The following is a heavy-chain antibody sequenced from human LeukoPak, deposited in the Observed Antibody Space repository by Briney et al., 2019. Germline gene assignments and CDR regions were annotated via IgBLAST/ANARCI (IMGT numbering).Heavy chain of an antibody. CDR2: IYPGDSET. D-gene: IGHD6-19*01. V-gene: IGHV5-51*01. CDR1: GYRFTSYW. J-gene: IGHJ4*01. Sequence: GESPKISCKGSGYRFTSYWIGWVRQMPGKGLEWMGIIYPGDSETRYSPSSQGQVTISADKSISTAYLQWNSLKASDTAMYYCARQGIAVAGIDYWGQGTLLTVSS. CDR3: ARQGIAVAGIDY.